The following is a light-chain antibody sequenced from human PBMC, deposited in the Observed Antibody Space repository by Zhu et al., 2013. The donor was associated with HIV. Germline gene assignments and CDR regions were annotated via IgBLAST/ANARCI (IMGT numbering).Light chain of an antibody. V-gene: IGKV3-20*01. CDR2: GAS. Sequence: EIVLTQSPGTLSLSPGERATLSCRASQSVSSSYLAWYQQKPGQAPRLLIYGASSRATGIPDRFSGSGSGTDFTLTISSLEPEDFAVYCCQQYGSSPPTFGQGTKVEIK. J-gene: IGKJ1*01. CDR1: QSVSSSY. CDR3: QQYGSSPPT.